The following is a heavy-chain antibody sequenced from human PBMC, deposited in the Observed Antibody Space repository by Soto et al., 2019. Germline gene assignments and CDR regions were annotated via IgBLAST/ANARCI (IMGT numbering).Heavy chain of an antibody. CDR2: IYSGGST. Sequence: GGSLRLSCAASGFTVSSNYMSWVRQAPGKGLEWVSVIYSGGSTYYADSVKGRFTISRDNSKNTLYLQMNSLRAEDTAVYYCARDRRFKASPMEVWGKGTTVTVSS. CDR1: GFTVSSNY. CDR3: ARDRRFKASPMEV. J-gene: IGHJ6*03. V-gene: IGHV3-66*01. D-gene: IGHD3-3*01.